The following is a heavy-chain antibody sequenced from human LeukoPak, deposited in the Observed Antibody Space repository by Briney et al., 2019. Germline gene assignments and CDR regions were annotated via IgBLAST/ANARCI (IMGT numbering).Heavy chain of an antibody. J-gene: IGHJ3*02. V-gene: IGHV4-34*01. CDR3: ARDGRTMVRGVRGAFDI. D-gene: IGHD3-10*01. CDR1: GGSFSGYY. CDR2: INHSGST. Sequence: SETLSLTCAVYGGSFSGYYWSWIRQPPGKGLEWIGEINHSGSTNYNPSLKSRVTISADTFKNHFSLKMTSVTAADTAVYYCARDGRTMVRGVRGAFDIWGQGTMVTVSS.